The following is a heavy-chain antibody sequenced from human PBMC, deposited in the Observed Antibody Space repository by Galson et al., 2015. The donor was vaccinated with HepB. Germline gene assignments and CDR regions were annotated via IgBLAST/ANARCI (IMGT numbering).Heavy chain of an antibody. V-gene: IGHV3-33*01. CDR3: ARVWGSYPRVVPYYYYYGMDV. Sequence: SLRLSCAASGFTFSSYGMHWVRQAPGKGLEWVAGIWYDGSNKYYADSVKGRFTISRDNSKNTLYLQMNSLRAEDAAVYYCARVWGSYPRVVPYYYYYGMDVWGQGTTVTVSS. D-gene: IGHD3-16*01. CDR2: IWYDGSNK. CDR1: GFTFSSYG. J-gene: IGHJ6*02.